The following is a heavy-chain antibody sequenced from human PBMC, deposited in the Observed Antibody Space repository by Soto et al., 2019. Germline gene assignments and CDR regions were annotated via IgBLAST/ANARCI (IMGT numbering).Heavy chain of an antibody. CDR2: IIPIFGTA. CDR3: ALSYYGSGPTNYYYYGMDV. Sequence: SVKVSCKASGGTFSSYAISWVRQAPGQGLEWMGGIIPIFGTANYAQKFQGRVTITADESTSTAYMELSSLRSEDTAVYYCALSYYGSGPTNYYYYGMDVWGQGTTVTVSS. J-gene: IGHJ6*02. CDR1: GGTFSSYA. V-gene: IGHV1-69*13. D-gene: IGHD3-10*01.